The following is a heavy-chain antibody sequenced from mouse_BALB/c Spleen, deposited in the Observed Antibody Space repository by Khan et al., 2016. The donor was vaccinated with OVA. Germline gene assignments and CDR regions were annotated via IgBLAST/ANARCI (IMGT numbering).Heavy chain of an antibody. CDR3: ARGGWSYAMDY. Sequence: VQLQQPGAELVKPGASVKLSCTASGFNIEDTYIHWVMQRPEQGMEWIGRIDPENGNTKYDTQFQGKATIIADTSSNTAYLQLSSLTYEDTAVYYCARGGWSYAMDYWGQGTSVTVAS. D-gene: IGHD1-1*02. J-gene: IGHJ4*01. CDR1: GFNIEDTY. CDR2: IDPENGNT. V-gene: IGHV14-3*02.